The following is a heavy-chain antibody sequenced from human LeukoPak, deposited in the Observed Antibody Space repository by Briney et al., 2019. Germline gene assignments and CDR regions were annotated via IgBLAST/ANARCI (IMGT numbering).Heavy chain of an antibody. V-gene: IGHV3-74*01. CDR1: GFTFSSYW. CDR2: INSDGSST. J-gene: IGHJ4*02. CDR3: GRDIFRGPVDY. Sequence: GSLRLSCAASGFTFSSYWMHWVRQAPGKGLVWVSRINSDGSSTSYADSVKGRFTISRDNAKNTLYLQMNSLRAEDTAVYYCGRDIFRGPVDYWGQGTLVTVSS. D-gene: IGHD3-9*01.